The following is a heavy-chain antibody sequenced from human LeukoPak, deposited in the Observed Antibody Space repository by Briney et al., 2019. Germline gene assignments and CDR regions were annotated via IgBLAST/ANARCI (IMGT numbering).Heavy chain of an antibody. CDR3: ARDRSGGSCYSH. Sequence: GASVKVSCKASGYTFTGYYMHWVRQAPGQGLEWMGRINPNSGGTNYAQKFQGRVTMTRDTSISTAYMELSRLRSDDTAVYYCARDRSGGSCYSHWGPGTLVTVSS. CDR2: INPNSGGT. D-gene: IGHD2-15*01. CDR1: GYTFTGYY. V-gene: IGHV1-2*06. J-gene: IGHJ4*02.